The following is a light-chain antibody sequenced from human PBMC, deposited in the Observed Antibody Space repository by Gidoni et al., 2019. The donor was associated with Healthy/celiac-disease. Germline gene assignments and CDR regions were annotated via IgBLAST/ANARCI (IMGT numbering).Light chain of an antibody. CDR1: QGISSY. V-gene: IGKV1-9*01. CDR3: QQLET. Sequence: IPLTQSPSLLSATLGYRVSNTCRASQGISSYFAWYQQKPGKAPKLLIYGASTLQSGVPSRVSGSGSGTEFTLTNSNLQPEDFATYYCQQLETFGQXTKVEIK. J-gene: IGKJ1*01. CDR2: GAS.